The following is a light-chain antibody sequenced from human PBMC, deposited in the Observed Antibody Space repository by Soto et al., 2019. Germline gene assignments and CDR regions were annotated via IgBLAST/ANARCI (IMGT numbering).Light chain of an antibody. CDR2: DDD. V-gene: IGLV1-51*01. CDR3: GSWDSSLSAYV. Sequence: QSAMTQPPSVSAAPGQRVTISCSGSSSNIGGNSVSWYQQLPGTAPKLLIYDDDKRPSGIPDRFSGSKSGTSATLGITGSQTGDEADYYCGSWDSSLSAYVFGTGTKVTVL. CDR1: SSNIGGNS. J-gene: IGLJ1*01.